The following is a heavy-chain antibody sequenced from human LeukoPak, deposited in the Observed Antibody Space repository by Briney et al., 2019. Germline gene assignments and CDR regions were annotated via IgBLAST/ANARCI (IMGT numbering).Heavy chain of an antibody. J-gene: IGHJ4*02. D-gene: IGHD2-2*01. CDR3: ARALYCSSTSCYGRLDY. CDR1: GFTFSSYA. V-gene: IGHV3-64*01. Sequence: GGSLRLSCAASGFTFSSYAMHWVRQAPGKGLEYISAISSNGGSTYYANSVKSRFTISRDNSKNTLYLQMGSLRAEDMAVYYCARALYCSSTSCYGRLDYWGQGTLVTVSS. CDR2: ISSNGGST.